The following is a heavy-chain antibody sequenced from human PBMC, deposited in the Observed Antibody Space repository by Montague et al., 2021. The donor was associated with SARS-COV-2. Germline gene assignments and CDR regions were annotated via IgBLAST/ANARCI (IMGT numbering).Heavy chain of an antibody. D-gene: IGHD6-19*01. CDR2: ISDGGTST. CDR3: AKDPETSGWYTFFFDS. V-gene: IGHV3-23*01. J-gene: IGHJ4*02. CDR1: GFTFDSHA. Sequence: SLRLSCAGSGFTFDSHAMSWVRQAPGKGLEWVAGISDGGTSTYYADSVKGRLIISRDNSKSTLYLQIHSLRAEDTAVCYCAKDPETSGWYTFFFDSWGQGTLVTVSS.